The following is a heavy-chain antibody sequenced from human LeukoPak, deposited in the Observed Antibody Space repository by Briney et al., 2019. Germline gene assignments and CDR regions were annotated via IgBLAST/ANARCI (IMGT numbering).Heavy chain of an antibody. Sequence: GGSLRLSCAASGFTFSNYAMSWVRQAPGKGLEWVSGISGSGGYTYYADSVKGRFPISRDNSNNTPYLQMNSLRAEDTAVYYCAKGLYCSSTSCYMDVWGKGTTVTVSS. CDR1: GFTFSNYA. V-gene: IGHV3-23*01. CDR3: AKGLYCSSTSCYMDV. J-gene: IGHJ6*03. D-gene: IGHD2-2*01. CDR2: ISGSGGYT.